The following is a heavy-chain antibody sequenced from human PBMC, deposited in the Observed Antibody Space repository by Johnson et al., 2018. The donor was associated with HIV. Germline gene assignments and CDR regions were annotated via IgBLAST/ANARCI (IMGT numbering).Heavy chain of an antibody. CDR3: ARSGGYPNAFDI. V-gene: IGHV3-66*01. D-gene: IGHD6-13*01. CDR2: IYSGGNT. CDR1: RFTVSSNY. Sequence: EVQLVESGGGKVQPGRSLRLSCAASRFTVSSNYMTWVRQAPGKGLEWVSVIYSGGNTYYADSVKGRFTISRDNSKNSLFLQMNSLRVEDTAVYYCARSGGYPNAFDIWGQGTMVTVSS. J-gene: IGHJ3*02.